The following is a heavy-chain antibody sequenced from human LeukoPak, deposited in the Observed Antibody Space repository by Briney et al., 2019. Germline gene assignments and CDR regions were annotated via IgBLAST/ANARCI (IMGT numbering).Heavy chain of an antibody. CDR1: GGSISSGSYY. D-gene: IGHD7-27*01. Sequence: SETLSLTCTVSGGSISSGSYYWSWIRQPAGKGLEWIGRIYTSGSTNYNPSLKSRVTTSVDTSKNQFSLKLSSVTAADTAVYYCARTPWGFFDYWGQGTLVTVSS. J-gene: IGHJ4*02. CDR2: IYTSGST. V-gene: IGHV4-61*02. CDR3: ARTPWGFFDY.